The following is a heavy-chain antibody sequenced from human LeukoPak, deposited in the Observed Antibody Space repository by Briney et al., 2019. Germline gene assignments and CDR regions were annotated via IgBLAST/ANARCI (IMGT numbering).Heavy chain of an antibody. D-gene: IGHD1-14*01. CDR1: GFTFNKYA. V-gene: IGHV3-23*01. CDR3: AKVSGGGLYYDGMDV. Sequence: GGSLRLSCAASGFTFNKYAMNWVRQAPGKGLEWVSVISGSGGTTYYADSVKGRFTISRDSSKNTLYLQMNSLRAEDTAVYYCAKVSGGGLYYDGMDVWGQGTTVTVSS. J-gene: IGHJ6*02. CDR2: ISGSGGTT.